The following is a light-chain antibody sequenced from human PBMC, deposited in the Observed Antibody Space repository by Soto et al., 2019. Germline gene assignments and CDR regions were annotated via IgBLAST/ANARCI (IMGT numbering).Light chain of an antibody. CDR3: QQSYKNPHT. J-gene: IGKJ4*01. CDR1: QRIRTD. V-gene: IGKV1-39*01. CDR2: VAS. Sequence: IQMTQSPSSLSASVGERVTITCRASQRIRTDLNWYQQRPGKAPKVLIYVASTLQTGVPSRFSGSSSGTDFNLTITSLQPEDFALYYCQQSYKNPHTFGGGTRWIS.